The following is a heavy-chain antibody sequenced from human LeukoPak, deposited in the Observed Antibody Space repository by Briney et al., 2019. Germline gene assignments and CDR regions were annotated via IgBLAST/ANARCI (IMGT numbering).Heavy chain of an antibody. Sequence: SETLSLTCTVSGGSISSYYWSWIRQPPGKGQEWIGYIYYSGSTNYNPSLKSRVTISVDTSKNQFSLKLSSVTAADTAVYYCARSYDSSGYVSPYYFDYWGQGTLVTVSS. J-gene: IGHJ4*02. CDR1: GGSISSYY. CDR3: ARSYDSSGYVSPYYFDY. CDR2: IYYSGST. D-gene: IGHD3-22*01. V-gene: IGHV4-59*01.